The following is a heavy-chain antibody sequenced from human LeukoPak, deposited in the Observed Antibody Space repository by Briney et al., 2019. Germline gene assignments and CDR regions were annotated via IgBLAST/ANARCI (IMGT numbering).Heavy chain of an antibody. CDR1: GFIFRNYW. D-gene: IGHD4-17*01. V-gene: IGHV3-7*02. CDR2: INHDGGDK. Sequence: HPGGSLRLSCVASGFIFRNYWMSWVRQAPGKGLVWVANINHDGGDKNYVDSVKGRFTISRDNAKSSLYLQMNSLRVEDTAVYYCAITGGPTVTAFDLWGQGILVTVSS. J-gene: IGHJ4*02. CDR3: AITGGPTVTAFDL.